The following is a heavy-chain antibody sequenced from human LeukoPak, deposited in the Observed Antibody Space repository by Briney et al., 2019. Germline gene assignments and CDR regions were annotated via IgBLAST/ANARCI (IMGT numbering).Heavy chain of an antibody. CDR2: TCYRSKWFY. J-gene: IGHJ5*02. V-gene: IGHV6-1*01. CDR3: AREYSQEQLLS. Sequence: SQTLSLTCAISGDSVSSNSAAWNWIRQSPSGGLEWLGRTCYRSKWFYNYAVSVKSRITINPDTSKNQFSLQLNSVTPDDTAVYYCAREYSQEQLLSWGQGTLVTVSS. D-gene: IGHD3-22*01. CDR1: GDSVSSNSAA.